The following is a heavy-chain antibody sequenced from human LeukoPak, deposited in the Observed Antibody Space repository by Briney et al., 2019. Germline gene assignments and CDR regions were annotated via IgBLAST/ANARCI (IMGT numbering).Heavy chain of an antibody. V-gene: IGHV4-4*07. Sequence: PGGSLRLSCAASGFTFDDYAMHWIRQPAGKGLEWIGRIYTSGSTNYNPSLKSRVTMSVDTSKNQFSLKLSSVTAADTAVYYCARGRYQFGGLSYFDYWGQGTLVTVSS. CDR2: IYTSGST. J-gene: IGHJ4*02. CDR3: ARGRYQFGGLSYFDY. D-gene: IGHD3-10*01. CDR1: GFTFDDYA.